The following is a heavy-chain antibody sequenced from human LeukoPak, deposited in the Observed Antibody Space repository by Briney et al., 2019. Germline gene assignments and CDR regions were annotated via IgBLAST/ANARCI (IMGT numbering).Heavy chain of an antibody. D-gene: IGHD2-2*01. CDR2: ISYDGSNK. V-gene: IGHV3-30*04. CDR3: ARGDCSSTSCYARYYYYYMDV. J-gene: IGHJ6*03. Sequence: GGSLRLSCAASGFTFSSYTMHWVRQAPGKGLEWVAVISYDGSNKYYADSVKGRFTISRDDSKNTLYLQMNSLRAEDTAVYYCARGDCSSTSCYARYYYYYMDVWGKGTTVTVSS. CDR1: GFTFSSYT.